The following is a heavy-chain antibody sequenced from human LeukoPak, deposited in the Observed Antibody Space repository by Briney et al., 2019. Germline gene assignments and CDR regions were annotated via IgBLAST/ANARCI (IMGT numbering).Heavy chain of an antibody. CDR1: GGSFSGYY. J-gene: IGHJ1*01. V-gene: IGHV4-34*01. D-gene: IGHD7-27*01. CDR3: LGTWGF. CDR2: INHSGST. Sequence: SETLSLTCAVYGGSFSGYYWSWIRQPPGKGLEWIGEINHSGSTNYNPSLKSRVTISLDTSKNQFSLKLSSVTAADTAAYYCLGTWGFWGQGTLVTVSS.